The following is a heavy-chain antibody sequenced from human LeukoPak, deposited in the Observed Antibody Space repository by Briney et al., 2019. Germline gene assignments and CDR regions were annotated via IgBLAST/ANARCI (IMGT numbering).Heavy chain of an antibody. CDR2: ISSRSTYI. V-gene: IGHV3-21*01. D-gene: IGHD1-26*01. Sequence: PGGSLRLSCAASGFTFSTYNMNWVRQAPGKGLEWVSSISSRSTYIYYADSVKGRFTISRDNAKNSLYLHMNSLRAEDTAVYYCARDYGTGGSSYWGQGTLVTVSS. CDR3: ARDYGTGGSSY. CDR1: GFTFSTYN. J-gene: IGHJ4*02.